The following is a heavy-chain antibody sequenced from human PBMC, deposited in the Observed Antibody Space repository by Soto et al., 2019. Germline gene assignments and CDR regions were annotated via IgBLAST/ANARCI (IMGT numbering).Heavy chain of an antibody. J-gene: IGHJ6*03. CDR2: INPNGGVT. D-gene: IGHD6-25*01. V-gene: IGHV1-2*04. CDR1: GDSFNDYY. Sequence: QVQLVQSGAEVRKPGASVTVSCRSSGDSFNDYYIHWVRQAPGQGFEWMGWINPNGGVTKYAQKFQGWVSMTRDTSIRTVYMQLSRLRSDDTPVYYCASESGAATATSDYYYFYMDVWGTGTTVTVSS. CDR3: ASESGAATATSDYYYFYMDV.